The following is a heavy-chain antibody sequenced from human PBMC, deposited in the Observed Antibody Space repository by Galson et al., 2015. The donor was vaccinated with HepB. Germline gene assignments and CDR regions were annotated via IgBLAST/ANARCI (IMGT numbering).Heavy chain of an antibody. Sequence: CKASGGTFASYTISWVRQAPGQGLQWMGGITPIFGTANYAQKFQGRVTITADESTSTAYMELSSLRSEDTAVYYCAREGMAAPANPVDYWGQGTLVTVSS. CDR3: AREGMAAPANPVDY. CDR1: GGTFASYT. CDR2: ITPIFGTA. D-gene: IGHD5-24*01. J-gene: IGHJ4*02. V-gene: IGHV1-69*01.